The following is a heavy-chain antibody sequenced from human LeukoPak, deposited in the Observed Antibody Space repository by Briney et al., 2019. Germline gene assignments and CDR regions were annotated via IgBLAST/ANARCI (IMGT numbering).Heavy chain of an antibody. D-gene: IGHD5-12*01. CDR1: GGSISSYY. CDR3: ARGHSGYDYHFDY. Sequence: SETLSLTCTVSGGSISSYYWSWIRQPPGKGLEWIGYTYYSGSTNYNPSLKSRVTISVDTSKNQFSLKLSSVTAADTAVYYCARGHSGYDYHFDYWGQGTLVTVSS. V-gene: IGHV4-59*01. CDR2: TYYSGST. J-gene: IGHJ4*02.